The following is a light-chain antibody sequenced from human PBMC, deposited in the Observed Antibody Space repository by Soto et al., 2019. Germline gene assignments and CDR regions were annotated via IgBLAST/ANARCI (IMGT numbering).Light chain of an antibody. CDR2: GAS. J-gene: IGKJ1*01. CDR3: KKYKSFSPWP. Sequence: VVSESPDALGLCPVGKNTLYCRASVSVRTDLAWYQQKPGHAPRLLMYGASTRATGVPDRFSGSGSGTDFTLTINSLQPADFAIYYCKKYKSFSPWPFGQG. V-gene: IGKV3-15*01. CDR1: VSVRTD.